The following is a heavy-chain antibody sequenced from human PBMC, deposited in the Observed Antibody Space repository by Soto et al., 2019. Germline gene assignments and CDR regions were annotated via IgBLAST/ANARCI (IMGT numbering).Heavy chain of an antibody. J-gene: IGHJ6*02. CDR2: INPNSGGT. V-gene: IGHV1-2*04. D-gene: IGHD2-15*01. CDR1: GYTFTSYY. Sequence: GASVKVSCKASGYTFTSYYMHWVRQAPGQGLEWMGWINPNSGGTNYAQKFQGWVTMTRDTSISTAYMELSRLRSDDTAVYYCARDGLEDLGVDYYYGMDVWGQGTTVTVSS. CDR3: ARDGLEDLGVDYYYGMDV.